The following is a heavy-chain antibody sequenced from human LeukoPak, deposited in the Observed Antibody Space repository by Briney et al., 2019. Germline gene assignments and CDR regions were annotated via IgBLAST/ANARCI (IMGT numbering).Heavy chain of an antibody. CDR1: GFAFSGYA. J-gene: IGHJ4*02. D-gene: IGHD1-26*01. Sequence: GGSLRLSCTVSGFAFSGYAMSWVRQAPGKGPEWVSSVGARGDVTYSADSVKGRLTISRDNSKRTLFLQMNSLRAEDTAVYYCAKVHYTASFPGSFPGRNYIDSWGQGSLVTVSS. CDR3: AKVHYTASFPGSFPGRNYIDS. CDR2: VGARGDVT. V-gene: IGHV3-23*01.